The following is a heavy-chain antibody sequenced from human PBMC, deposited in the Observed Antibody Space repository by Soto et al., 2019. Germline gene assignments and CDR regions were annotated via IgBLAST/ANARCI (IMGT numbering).Heavy chain of an antibody. D-gene: IGHD5-18*01. J-gene: IGHJ6*02. CDR1: GFTFSNYA. V-gene: IGHV3-30-3*01. Sequence: GSLRLSCAASGFTFSNYAMHWVRQAPGKGLEWVAVISYDGSDKYNANSVKGRFTISRDNSKNTLYLQMNSLRAEDTSVYYCARDTGPNGYNYYYFGMDVWAQGTTVTVSS. CDR2: ISYDGSDK. CDR3: ARDTGPNGYNYYYFGMDV.